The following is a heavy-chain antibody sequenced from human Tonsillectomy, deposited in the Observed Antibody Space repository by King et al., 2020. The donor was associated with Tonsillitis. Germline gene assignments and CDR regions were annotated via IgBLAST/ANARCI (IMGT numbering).Heavy chain of an antibody. D-gene: IGHD3-22*01. V-gene: IGHV1-69*01. J-gene: IGHJ4*02. Sequence: QLVQSGAEVKKPGSSVKVSCKASGGTFSSYAISWVRQAPGQGLEWMGGLIPLFGTANYAQKFQGRITIIADESTRTAYMELSSLRSEDTAVYYCARGYYDSSGYWFDYWGQGILVTVSS. CDR2: LIPLFGTA. CDR1: GGTFSSYA. CDR3: ARGYYDSSGYWFDY.